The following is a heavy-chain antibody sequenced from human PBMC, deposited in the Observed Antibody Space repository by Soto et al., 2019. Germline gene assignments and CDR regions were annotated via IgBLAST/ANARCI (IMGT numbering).Heavy chain of an antibody. D-gene: IGHD3-10*01. Sequence: QVQLVHSGAEVKKPGSSVKVSCTASGGTFSPYTINWVRQAPGQGLEWMGRIIPFHGVTNYAQKFQARVTITADKSTSTAYMEVSGLRFEDTAMYYCTRDWEITVSTWSFGGFWGRGTLVTVSS. J-gene: IGHJ4*02. CDR1: GGTFSPYT. V-gene: IGHV1-69*04. CDR2: IIPFHGVT. CDR3: TRDWEITVSTWSFGGF.